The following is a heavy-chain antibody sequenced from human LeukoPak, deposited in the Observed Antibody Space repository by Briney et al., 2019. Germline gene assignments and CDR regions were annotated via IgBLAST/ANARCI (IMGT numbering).Heavy chain of an antibody. CDR2: INPSGGST. V-gene: IGHV1-46*01. D-gene: IGHD3-22*01. CDR1: GYTFTNYI. Sequence: ASVKVSCKASGYTFTNYIINWVRQAPGQGLEWMGIINPSGGSTSYAQKFQGRVTMTRDTSTSTVYMELSSLRSEDTAVYYCARWSQPNYYDSSGLGYFDLWGRGTLVTVSS. J-gene: IGHJ2*01. CDR3: ARWSQPNYYDSSGLGYFDL.